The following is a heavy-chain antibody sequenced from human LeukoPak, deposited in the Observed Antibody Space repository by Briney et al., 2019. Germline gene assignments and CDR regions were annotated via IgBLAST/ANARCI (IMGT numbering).Heavy chain of an antibody. CDR2: VSGRGTTT. CDR3: STRRSGNYFATFDY. CDR1: GFTFINYA. Sequence: PGGSLRLSCEASGFTFINYAMNWVRQAPEKGLEWVSTVSGRGTTTYYADSVKGRFTVSRDNSKSTVFLQMDSLRAEDTAVYYCSTRRSGNYFATFDYWGQGILVTVSS. V-gene: IGHV3-23*01. D-gene: IGHD3-22*01. J-gene: IGHJ4*02.